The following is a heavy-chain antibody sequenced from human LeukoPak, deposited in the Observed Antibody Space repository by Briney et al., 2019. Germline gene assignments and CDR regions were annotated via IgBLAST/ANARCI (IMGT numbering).Heavy chain of an antibody. CDR3: ARSIVGATEFDY. Sequence: SETLSLTCTVSGGSISSYYWSWIRQPPGKGLEWIGYIYHSGSTYYNPSLKSRVTISVDRSKNQFSLKLSSVTAADTAVYYCARSIVGATEFDYWGQGTLVTVSS. CDR1: GGSISSYY. J-gene: IGHJ4*02. V-gene: IGHV4-59*12. D-gene: IGHD1-26*01. CDR2: IYHSGST.